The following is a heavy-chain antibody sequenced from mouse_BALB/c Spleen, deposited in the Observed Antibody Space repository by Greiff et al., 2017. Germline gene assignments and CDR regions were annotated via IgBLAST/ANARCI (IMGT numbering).Heavy chain of an antibody. Sequence: LEESGPELVKPGASVKVSCKASGYAFTSYNMYWVKQSHGKSLEWIGYIDPYNGGTSYNQKFKGKATLTVDKSSSTAYMHLNSLTSEDSAVYYCARGDSSGTEYYFDYWGQGTTLTVSS. CDR1: GYAFTSYN. CDR2: IDPYNGGT. CDR3: ARGDSSGTEYYFDY. V-gene: IGHV1S135*01. D-gene: IGHD3-2*01. J-gene: IGHJ2*01.